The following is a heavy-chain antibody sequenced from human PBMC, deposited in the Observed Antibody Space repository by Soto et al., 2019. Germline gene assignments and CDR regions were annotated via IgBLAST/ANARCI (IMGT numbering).Heavy chain of an antibody. CDR2: IGTAGDT. J-gene: IGHJ6*02. CDR3: ARAGLRYYYYGMDV. Sequence: PAGSLKLSCAASGFTFSSYDMHWVLQATGKGLEWVSAIGTAGDTYYPGSVKGRFTISRENAKNSLYLQMNSLRAGDTAVYYCARAGLRYYYYGMDVWGQGTTGTVSS. D-gene: IGHD2-15*01. V-gene: IGHV3-13*04. CDR1: GFTFSSYD.